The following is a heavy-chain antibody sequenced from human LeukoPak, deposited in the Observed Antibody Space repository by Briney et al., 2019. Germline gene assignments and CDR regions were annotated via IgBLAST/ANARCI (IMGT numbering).Heavy chain of an antibody. D-gene: IGHD2-8*01. J-gene: IGHJ4*02. V-gene: IGHV3-23*01. CDR1: GFPFSDFS. CDR3: AKQSYARSLGE. Sequence: GGSLRLSCATSGFPFSDFSMSWVRQAPGKRLEWISTTNSGGTSTYYAESVKGRFTISRDNSKNTLYLQMSSLRVEDTAVYYCAKQSYARSLGEGGPGTLVSVSS. CDR2: TNSGGTST.